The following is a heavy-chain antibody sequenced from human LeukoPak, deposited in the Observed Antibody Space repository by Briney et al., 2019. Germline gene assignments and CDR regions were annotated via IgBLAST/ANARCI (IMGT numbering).Heavy chain of an antibody. CDR2: INPNSGGT. CDR3: ARAQPSSSTSLWFDP. V-gene: IGHV1-2*02. Sequence: ASVKVFCKASGYTFTGYYMHWVRQAPGQGLEWMGWINPNSGGTNYAQKFQGRVTMTRDTSISTAYMELSRLRSDDTAVYYCARAQPSSSTSLWFDPWGQGTLVTVSS. CDR1: GYTFTGYY. J-gene: IGHJ5*02. D-gene: IGHD2-2*01.